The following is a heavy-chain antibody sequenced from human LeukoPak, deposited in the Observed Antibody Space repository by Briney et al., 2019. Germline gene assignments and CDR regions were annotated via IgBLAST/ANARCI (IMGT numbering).Heavy chain of an antibody. CDR3: ARGRAGVAARSRSYYFDC. J-gene: IGHJ4*02. V-gene: IGHV1-8*01. Sequence: ASVKVSCKASGYTFTSYDINWVRQATGQGLEWTGWMNPNSGNTGYAQKFQGRVTMTRNTSISTAYMELSSLRSEDTAVYYCARGRAGVAARSRSYYFDCWGQGTLVTVSS. CDR1: GYTFTSYD. CDR2: MNPNSGNT. D-gene: IGHD6-6*01.